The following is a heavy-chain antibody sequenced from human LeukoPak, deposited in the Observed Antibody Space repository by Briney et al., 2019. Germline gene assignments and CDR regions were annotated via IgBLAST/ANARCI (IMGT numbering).Heavy chain of an antibody. D-gene: IGHD3-22*01. CDR3: AREVPTYYYDSSGSKFDY. CDR1: GGSISSGSYY. Sequence: SQTLPLTCTVSGGSISSGSYYWSWIRQPAGKGLEWIGRIYTSGSTNYNPSLKSRVTISVDTSKNQFSLKLGSVTAADTAVYYCAREVPTYYYDSSGSKFDYWGQGTLVTVSS. V-gene: IGHV4-61*02. J-gene: IGHJ4*02. CDR2: IYTSGST.